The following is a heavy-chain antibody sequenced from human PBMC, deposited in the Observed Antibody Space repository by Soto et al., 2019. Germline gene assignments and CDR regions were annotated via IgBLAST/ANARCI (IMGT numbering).Heavy chain of an antibody. J-gene: IGHJ4*02. CDR1: GGSLSGFY. CDR3: ARDCGRCYSGFDS. Sequence: SETLSLTCAVYGGSLSGFYWSWIRQPPGKGLEWIGEINHSGSTNYNPSLKSRVTMSVDTSKNQFSLKLSSVTAADTAVYYCARDCGRCYSGFDSWGQGTLVTVS. CDR2: INHSGST. D-gene: IGHD2-15*01. V-gene: IGHV4-34*01.